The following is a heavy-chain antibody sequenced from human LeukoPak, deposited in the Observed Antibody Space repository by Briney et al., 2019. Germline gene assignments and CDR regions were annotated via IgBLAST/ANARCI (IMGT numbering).Heavy chain of an antibody. Sequence: AGGSLRLSCAASGFTFSSYSMNWVRQAPGKGLEWLSSISSSISYIYYADSVKGPFTISRDKAKNSLYLQMNSLRAEDTAVYYCARERESYYYDSSGYSSFDYWGQGTLVTVSS. V-gene: IGHV3-21*01. CDR3: ARERESYYYDSSGYSSFDY. CDR2: ISSSISYI. J-gene: IGHJ4*02. CDR1: GFTFSSYS. D-gene: IGHD3-22*01.